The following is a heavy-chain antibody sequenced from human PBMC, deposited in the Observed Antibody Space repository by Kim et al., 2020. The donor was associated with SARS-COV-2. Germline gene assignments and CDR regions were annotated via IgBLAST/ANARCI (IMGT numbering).Heavy chain of an antibody. Sequence: ASVKVSCKASGYTFTSYGISWVRQAPGQGLEWMGWISAYNGNTNYAQKLQGRVTMTTDTSTSTGYMELRSLRSDDTAVYYCARDVFGGYFDYWGQGTLVTVSS. V-gene: IGHV1-18*01. J-gene: IGHJ4*02. CDR1: GYTFTSYG. CDR3: ARDVFGGYFDY. D-gene: IGHD3-3*01. CDR2: ISAYNGNT.